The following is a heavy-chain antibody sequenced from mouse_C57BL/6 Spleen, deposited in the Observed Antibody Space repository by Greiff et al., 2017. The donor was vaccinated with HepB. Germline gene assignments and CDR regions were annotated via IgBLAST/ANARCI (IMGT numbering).Heavy chain of an antibody. CDR3: ARDYGSRGYAMDY. V-gene: IGHV1-52*01. CDR1: GYTFTSYW. Sequence: QVQLQQPGAELVRPGSSVKLSCKASGYTFTSYWMHWVKQRPIQGLEWIGNIDPSDSETHYNQKFKDKATLTVDKSSSTAYMQLNSLTSEDSAVYYCARDYGSRGYAMDYWGQGTSVTVSS. D-gene: IGHD1-1*01. CDR2: IDPSDSET. J-gene: IGHJ4*01.